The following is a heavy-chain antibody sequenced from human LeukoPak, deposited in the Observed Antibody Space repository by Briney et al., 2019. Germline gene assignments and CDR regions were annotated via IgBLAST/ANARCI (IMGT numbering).Heavy chain of an antibody. V-gene: IGHV4-38-2*02. Sequence: SETLSLTCAVSGYPISSGYYWGWIRQPPGKGLEWIGSIYHSGSTYCNPSLKRRVTISVDTSKNQFSLKLSSVTAADTAVYYCARDLHGGYSYGYEFDYWGQGTLVTVSS. CDR2: IYHSGST. CDR3: ARDLHGGYSYGYEFDY. J-gene: IGHJ4*02. CDR1: GYPISSGYY. D-gene: IGHD5-18*01.